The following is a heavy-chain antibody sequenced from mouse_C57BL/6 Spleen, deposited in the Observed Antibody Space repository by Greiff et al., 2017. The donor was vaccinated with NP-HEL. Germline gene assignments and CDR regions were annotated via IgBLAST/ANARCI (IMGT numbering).Heavy chain of an antibody. Sequence: QVQLKESGPGLVAPSQSLSITCTVSGFSLTSYGVHWVRQPPGKGLEWLVVIWSDGSTTYNSALKSRLSISKDNSKSQVFLKMNSLQTDDTAMYYCARHTYGSSFYYAMDDWGQGTSVTVSS. V-gene: IGHV2-6-1*01. CDR1: GFSLTSYG. CDR2: IWSDGST. CDR3: ARHTYGSSFYYAMDD. D-gene: IGHD1-1*01. J-gene: IGHJ4*01.